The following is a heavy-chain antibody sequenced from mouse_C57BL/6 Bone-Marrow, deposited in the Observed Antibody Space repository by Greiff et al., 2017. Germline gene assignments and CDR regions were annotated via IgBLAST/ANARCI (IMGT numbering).Heavy chain of an antibody. D-gene: IGHD1-1*01. CDR3: ARQYYYGSSHWYFDV. J-gene: IGHJ1*03. Sequence: EVKLMESGGGLVQPGGSLSLSCAASGFTFTDYYMSWVRQPPGKALEWLGFIRNKANGYTTEYSASVKGRFTISRDNPQSILYLQMNALRAEDSATYYCARQYYYGSSHWYFDVWGTGTTVTVSS. CDR2: IRNKANGYTT. CDR1: GFTFTDYY. V-gene: IGHV7-3*01.